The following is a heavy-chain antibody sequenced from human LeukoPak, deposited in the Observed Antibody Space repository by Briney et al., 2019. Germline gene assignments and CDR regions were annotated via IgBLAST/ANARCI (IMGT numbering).Heavy chain of an antibody. D-gene: IGHD5-18*01. CDR2: IYSGGST. CDR3: VRDHNYAFDY. J-gene: IGHJ4*02. Sequence: GSLRLSCAASGFTVSSNYMSWVRQAPGKGLEWVSLIYSGGSTYYADSVKGRFTISSDNAKNSLYLQMNSLRAEDTAVYFCVRDHNYAFDYWGQGTLVTVSS. CDR1: GFTVSSNY. V-gene: IGHV3-53*01.